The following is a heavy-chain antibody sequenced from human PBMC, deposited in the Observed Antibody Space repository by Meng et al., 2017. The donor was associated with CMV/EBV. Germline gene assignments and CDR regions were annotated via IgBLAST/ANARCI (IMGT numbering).Heavy chain of an antibody. Sequence: GGSLRLSCAASGFTFSSYGMHWVRQAPGKGLEWVAVIWYDGSNKYYADSVKGRFTISRDNAKNSLYLQMNSLRAEDTAVYYCARDPYDFWSGYYHYGMDVWGQGTTVTVSS. CDR1: GFTFSSYG. V-gene: IGHV3-33*01. D-gene: IGHD3-3*01. CDR2: IWYDGSNK. CDR3: ARDPYDFWSGYYHYGMDV. J-gene: IGHJ6*02.